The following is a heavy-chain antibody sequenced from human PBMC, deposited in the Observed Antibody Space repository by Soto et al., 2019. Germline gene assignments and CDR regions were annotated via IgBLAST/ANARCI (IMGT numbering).Heavy chain of an antibody. CDR3: ARDQSGTQYFDL. CDR2: TFHSGST. CDR1: GGSVSSSY. D-gene: IGHD1-7*01. J-gene: IGHJ2*01. Sequence: QVQLQESGPGLVKPSETLSLTCTVSGGSVSSSYWAWIRQPPGKGLEWIGYTFHSGSTKYNPSLKSRITMSVDTSENQFYLKLSSVTAADTAVYYCARDQSGTQYFDLWGRGTLVIVSS. V-gene: IGHV4-59*02.